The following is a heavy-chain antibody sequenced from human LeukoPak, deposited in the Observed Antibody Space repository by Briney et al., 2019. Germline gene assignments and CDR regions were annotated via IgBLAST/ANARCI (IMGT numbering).Heavy chain of an antibody. J-gene: IGHJ4*02. CDR2: IYYSEST. CDR1: GGSISSSTSY. V-gene: IGHV4-39*01. Sequence: SETLSLTCTVSGGSISSSTSYWVWIRQPPGKGLDWIGSIYYSESTYYSPSLKSRVTVFVDTSENQFSLNLNSVTAADTAVYFCARRLSAAYYGSGSVDYWGQGTLVTVSS. D-gene: IGHD3-10*01. CDR3: ARRLSAAYYGSGSVDY.